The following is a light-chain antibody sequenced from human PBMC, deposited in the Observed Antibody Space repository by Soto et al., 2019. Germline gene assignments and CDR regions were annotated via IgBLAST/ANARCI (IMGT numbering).Light chain of an antibody. CDR1: SSDIGAYNY. Sequence: QSALTQPASVSGSPGQSITISCTGSSSDIGAYNYVSWFQQYPGKAPKLIIPEVSNRPSGVSNRFSGSKSGTAASLTISGLQTEYEADYFCFSFTHSWNHVFGNGP. CDR3: FSFTHSWNHV. CDR2: EVS. J-gene: IGLJ1*01. V-gene: IGLV2-14*01.